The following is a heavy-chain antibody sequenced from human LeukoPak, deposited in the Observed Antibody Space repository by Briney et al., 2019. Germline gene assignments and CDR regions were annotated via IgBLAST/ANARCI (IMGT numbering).Heavy chain of an antibody. D-gene: IGHD4-11*01. J-gene: IGHJ4*02. CDR2: ISWDSVTI. CDR3: AKDHYNNRGYFDY. CDR1: GFTFDDYA. Sequence: GGSLRLSCAASGFTFDDYAMHWVRQAPGKGLEWVSNISWDSVTIGYADSVKGRFTISRDNAKNSLHLQMSSLRAEDTALYYCAKDHYNNRGYFDYWGQGTLVTVSS. V-gene: IGHV3-9*01.